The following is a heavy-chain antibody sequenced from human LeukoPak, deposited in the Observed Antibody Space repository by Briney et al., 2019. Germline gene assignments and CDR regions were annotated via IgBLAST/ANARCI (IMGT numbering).Heavy chain of an antibody. V-gene: IGHV4-38-2*02. CDR3: ARVLHAPYLIDS. Sequence: SETLSLTCTVSDSSITSTYYWAWFRQPPGKGLEWIATVFRLQTVRTFNNPSLGSRVAMSLDPSHNQFSLNLTSVTAADTAVYFCARVLHAPYLIDSWGQGTLVTVSS. CDR2: VFRLQTVRT. D-gene: IGHD2-8*01. CDR1: DSSITSTYY. J-gene: IGHJ4*02.